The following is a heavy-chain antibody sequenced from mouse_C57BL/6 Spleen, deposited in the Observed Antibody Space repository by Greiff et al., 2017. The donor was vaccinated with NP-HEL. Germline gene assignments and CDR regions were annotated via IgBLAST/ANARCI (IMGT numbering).Heavy chain of an antibody. CDR2: IHPNSGST. D-gene: IGHD1-1*01. V-gene: IGHV1-64*01. J-gene: IGHJ1*03. CDR1: GYTFTSYW. Sequence: VQLQESGAELVKPGASVKLTCKASGYTFTSYWMHWVKQRPGQGLEWIGMIHPNSGSTNYNEKFKSKATLTVDKSSSTAYMQLSSLTSEDSAVYYCARHYGSSYGYFDVWGTGTTVTVSS. CDR3: ARHYGSSYGYFDV.